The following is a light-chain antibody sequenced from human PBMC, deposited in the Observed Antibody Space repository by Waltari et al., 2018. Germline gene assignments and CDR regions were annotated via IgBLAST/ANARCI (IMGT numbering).Light chain of an antibody. CDR2: DAS. CDR1: QTIHNN. CDR3: QQYNHWQWT. Sequence: VLTQSPATLSVSLGARATLSCRASQTIHNNLAWYQLKPGQAPRLLIYDASTRATGIPARFSGSGSGTEFALTISGLQSEDFAIYYCQQYNHWQWTFGQGIRVDIK. V-gene: IGKV3D-15*01. J-gene: IGKJ1*01.